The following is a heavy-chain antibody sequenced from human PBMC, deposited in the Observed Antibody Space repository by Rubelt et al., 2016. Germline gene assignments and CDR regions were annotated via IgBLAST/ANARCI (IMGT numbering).Heavy chain of an antibody. D-gene: IGHD3-3*01. CDR1: GGSISSSSYY. J-gene: IGHJ4*02. Sequence: QLQLQESGPGLVKPSETLSLTCTVSGGSISSSSYYWGWIRQPPGKGLEWIGSISYSGSTYYNPSLQSRVTISVDASKDLCSLKLSDVTAADTAVYDCARGRVLEWLPPDYWCQGALVTVSS. CDR3: ARGRVLEWLPPDY. CDR2: ISYSGST. V-gene: IGHV4-39*01.